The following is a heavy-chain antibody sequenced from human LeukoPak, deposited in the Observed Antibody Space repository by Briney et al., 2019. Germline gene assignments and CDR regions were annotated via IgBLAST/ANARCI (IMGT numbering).Heavy chain of an antibody. D-gene: IGHD3-10*01. CDR3: ASTPRSGSYYNGGMDV. CDR1: GGSINFYY. Sequence: SETLSLTCTVSGGSINFYYWSWIRQPAGKGLEWIGHIDYSGSTNYNPSLKSRVTISVDTSKSQFSPKLSSVTAADTAVYYCASTPRSGSYYNGGMDVWGQGTTVTVSS. V-gene: IGHV4-59*01. CDR2: IDYSGST. J-gene: IGHJ6*02.